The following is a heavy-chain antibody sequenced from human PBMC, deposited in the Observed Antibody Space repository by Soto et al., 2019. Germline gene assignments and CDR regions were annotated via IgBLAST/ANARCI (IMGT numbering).Heavy chain of an antibody. CDR2: VGTEGDT. CDR3: GRGTADGSVSYYIDY. J-gene: IGHJ4*02. D-gene: IGHD3-10*01. CDR1: GFTFSDYD. Sequence: EVQLVESGGGLVQPGGSLRLSCEASGFTFSDYDMHWVRQAPGKGLEWVSAVGTEGDTYYPDFVKGRFTVSRDNGKSSLFLDMNSLSAGDTAVYYCGRGTADGSVSYYIDYWGQGTLVTVSS. V-gene: IGHV3-13*01.